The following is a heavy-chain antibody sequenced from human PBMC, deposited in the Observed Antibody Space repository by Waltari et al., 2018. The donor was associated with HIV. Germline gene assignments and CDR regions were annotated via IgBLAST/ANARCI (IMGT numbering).Heavy chain of an antibody. CDR1: GYTFTGYY. CDR3: ARDQGGIAVAGTPGDY. CDR2: INPNSGGT. V-gene: IGHV1-2*02. J-gene: IGHJ4*02. Sequence: QVQLVQSGAEVKKPGASVKVSCKASGYTFTGYYMHWGRQATGQGLEWMGWINPNSGGTNYAQKFQGRVTMTRDTSISTAYMELSRLRSDDTAVYYCARDQGGIAVAGTPGDYWGQGTLVTVSS. D-gene: IGHD6-19*01.